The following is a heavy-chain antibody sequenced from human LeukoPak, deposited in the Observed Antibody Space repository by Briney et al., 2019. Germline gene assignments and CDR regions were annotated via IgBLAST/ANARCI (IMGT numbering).Heavy chain of an antibody. Sequence: GGSLRLSCAASGFTFSTYWMAWVRQAPGKGLEWVANIKGDESAKHQADSVKGRFTISRDNAQNSVYLQMSSLRGEDTAVYYCARDVGESLDYWGQGTLVTVSS. CDR1: GFTFSTYW. J-gene: IGHJ4*02. CDR3: ARDVGESLDY. V-gene: IGHV3-7*01. CDR2: IKGDESAK.